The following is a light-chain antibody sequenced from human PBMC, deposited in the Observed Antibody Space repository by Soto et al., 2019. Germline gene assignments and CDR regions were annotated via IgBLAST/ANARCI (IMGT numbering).Light chain of an antibody. Sequence: EIVLTQSPATLSLSPGERATLSRRASQSVSSNLAWYQQKPGQAPRLLIFDAYNRATGIPGRFSGSGSGTDFTLTISSLEPEDFAVYYCQQRSNWPLTFGGGTKVEIK. CDR2: DAY. V-gene: IGKV3-11*01. J-gene: IGKJ4*01. CDR3: QQRSNWPLT. CDR1: QSVSSN.